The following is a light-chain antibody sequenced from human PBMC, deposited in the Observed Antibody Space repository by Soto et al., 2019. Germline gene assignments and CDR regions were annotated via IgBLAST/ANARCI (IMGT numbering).Light chain of an antibody. CDR2: GAS. CDR1: QGVSSY. Sequence: DILLTQSPATLSASPWERATLSCRASQGVSSYLAWYQQKPGQAPRLLIYGASTRATGIPARFSGSGSGTEFTLTISSLQSEDFAVYYCQQYSNWPRTFGGGTKVDIK. CDR3: QQYSNWPRT. J-gene: IGKJ4*02. V-gene: IGKV3-15*01.